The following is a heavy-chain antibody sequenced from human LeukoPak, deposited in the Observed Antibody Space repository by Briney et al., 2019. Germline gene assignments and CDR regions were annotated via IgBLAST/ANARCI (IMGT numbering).Heavy chain of an antibody. CDR3: AREDGVWGFDY. J-gene: IGHJ4*02. CDR2: FDPEDGGT. CDR1: GYTLTELS. V-gene: IGHV1-24*01. Sequence: GASVKVSCKVSGYTLTELSMHWVRQAPGKGLEWMGGFDPEDGGTIYAQKLQGGVTMTTDTSTSTAYMELRSLRSDDTAVYYCAREDGVWGFDYWGQGTLVTVSS. D-gene: IGHD4-17*01.